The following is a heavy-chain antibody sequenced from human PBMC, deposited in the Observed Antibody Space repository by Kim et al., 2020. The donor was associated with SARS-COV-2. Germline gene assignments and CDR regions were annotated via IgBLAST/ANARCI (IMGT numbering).Heavy chain of an antibody. J-gene: IGHJ4*02. CDR3: ARDGDSDY. Sequence: NGNTNYAQKLQGRVTMTTDTSTSTAYMELRSLRSDDTAVYYCARDGDSDYWGQGTLVTVSS. V-gene: IGHV1-18*01. CDR2: NGNT. D-gene: IGHD4-17*01.